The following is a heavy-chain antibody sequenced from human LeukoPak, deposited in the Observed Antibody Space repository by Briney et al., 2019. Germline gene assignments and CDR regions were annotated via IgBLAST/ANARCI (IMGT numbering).Heavy chain of an antibody. CDR1: GFTFSSYA. CDR2: ISGSGGST. CDR3: AKVFVAAAGTAFGDY. Sequence: PGGSLRLSCAASGFTFSSYAMSWVRQAPGKGLEWVSAISGSGGSTYYADSVKGRFTISRDNSKNTLYLQMNSLGAEGTAVYYCAKVFVAAAGTAFGDYWGQGTLVTVSS. J-gene: IGHJ4*02. D-gene: IGHD6-13*01. V-gene: IGHV3-23*01.